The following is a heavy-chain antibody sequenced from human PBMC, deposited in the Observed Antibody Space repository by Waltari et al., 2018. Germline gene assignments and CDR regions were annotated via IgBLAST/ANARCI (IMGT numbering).Heavy chain of an antibody. CDR3: ALDTGALWMDV. CDR1: EYTFTSSY. V-gene: IGHV1-46*01. Sequence: QVQLVQSGAEVKKPGASAKISCKPFEYTFTSSYTHWVRQAPAQGLEWMGIINPSGGSTIYAQKFQGRVTMTRETSTSTVYMELSSLRSDDTAVYYCALDTGALWMDVWGQGTTVTVSS. CDR2: INPSGGST. J-gene: IGHJ6*02. D-gene: IGHD2-21*01.